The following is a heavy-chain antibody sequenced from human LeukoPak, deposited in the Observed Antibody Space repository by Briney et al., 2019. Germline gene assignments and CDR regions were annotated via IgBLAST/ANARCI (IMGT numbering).Heavy chain of an antibody. V-gene: IGHV3-9*01. CDR2: INWNSGST. D-gene: IGHD6-19*01. CDR1: GFSFDDYA. J-gene: IGHJ4*02. CDR3: AKGTQRGNSGWGYFFDQ. Sequence: GGSLRLSCAASGFSFDDYAIHWVRQAPGKGLEWVSGINWNSGSTDYAGSVKGRFTISRDSAMNSLYLQMNTLRPEDTALYYCAKGTQRGNSGWGYFFDQWGQGTLVTVSS.